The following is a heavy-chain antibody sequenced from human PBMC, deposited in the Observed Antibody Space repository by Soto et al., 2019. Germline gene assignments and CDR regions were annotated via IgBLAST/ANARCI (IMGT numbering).Heavy chain of an antibody. D-gene: IGHD3-16*01. V-gene: IGHV4-4*07. CDR1: GGSLSNQY. CDR2: IYISGNT. CDR3: GGSPGYYYGVDV. Sequence: QMQLQESGPGLVKPSETLSLTCTVSGGSLSNQYWVWVRQPAGKGLEWIGRIYISGNTNYNPSLGSRVTMSIDTSKNQFSLKLDSMTAADTAVYYCGGSPGYYYGVDVWGQGTTVTVSS. J-gene: IGHJ6*02.